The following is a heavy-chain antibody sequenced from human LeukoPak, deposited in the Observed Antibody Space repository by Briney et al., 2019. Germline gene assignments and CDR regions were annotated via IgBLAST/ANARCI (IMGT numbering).Heavy chain of an antibody. Sequence: ASVKVSCKASGYTFTGYYMHWVRQAPGQGHEWMGWINPNSGGTNYAQKFQGRVTMTRDTSISTAYMELSRLRSDDTAVYYCARVLQQLVRPSYFDYWGQGTLVTVSS. J-gene: IGHJ4*02. D-gene: IGHD6-13*01. CDR3: ARVLQQLVRPSYFDY. CDR1: GYTFTGYY. CDR2: INPNSGGT. V-gene: IGHV1-2*02.